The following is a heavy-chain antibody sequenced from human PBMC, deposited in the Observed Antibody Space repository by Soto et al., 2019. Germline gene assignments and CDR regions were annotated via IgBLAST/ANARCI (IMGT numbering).Heavy chain of an antibody. CDR2: MNPNSGNT. D-gene: IGHD2-8*01. J-gene: IGHJ5*02. V-gene: IGHV1-8*01. CDR3: ARGDQNILIMLYASNWFDP. Sequence: ASAKVSCKASGYTFTSYDINWVRQATGQGLEWMGWMNPNSGNTGYAQKFQGRVTMTRNTSISTAYMELSSLRSEDTAVYYCARGDQNILIMLYASNWFDPWGQGNLVTVSS. CDR1: GYTFTSYD.